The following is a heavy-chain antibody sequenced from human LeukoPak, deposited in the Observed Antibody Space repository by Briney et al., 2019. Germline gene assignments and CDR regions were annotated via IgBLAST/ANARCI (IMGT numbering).Heavy chain of an antibody. CDR1: GGSISSGSYY. V-gene: IGHV4-61*02. CDR3: ARKGYLVTPSAFDI. J-gene: IGHJ3*02. CDR2: IYTSGST. D-gene: IGHD4-23*01. Sequence: SETLSLTCTVSGGSISSGSYYWSWIRQPAGKGLEWIGRIYTSGSTNYNPSLKSRVTISVDTSKNQFSLKLSSVTAADTAVYYCARKGYLVTPSAFDIWGHGTMVTVSS.